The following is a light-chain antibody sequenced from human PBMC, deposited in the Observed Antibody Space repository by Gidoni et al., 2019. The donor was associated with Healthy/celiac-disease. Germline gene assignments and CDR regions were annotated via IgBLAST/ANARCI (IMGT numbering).Light chain of an antibody. Sequence: DLQMTQSPSSLSASVGDRVTITCQASQGISSYLNWYQQKPGKAPKLLIYAASSLQSGVPSRFSGSGSGTDFTLTISSLQPEDFATYYCQQSYSTPLTFGGGTKVEIK. CDR3: QQSYSTPLT. J-gene: IGKJ4*01. V-gene: IGKV1-39*01. CDR2: AAS. CDR1: QGISSY.